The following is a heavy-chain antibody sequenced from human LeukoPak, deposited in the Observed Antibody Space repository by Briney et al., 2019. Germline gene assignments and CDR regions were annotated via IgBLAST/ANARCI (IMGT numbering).Heavy chain of an antibody. D-gene: IGHD6-19*01. CDR2: ISSSSSYI. J-gene: IGHJ4*02. Sequence: GGSLRLSCAASGFTFSSYSMNWVRQAPGKGLEWVSSISSSSSYIYYADSVKGRFTISRDNAKKSLYLQMTSLRAEDTAVYYCARGPPAVAGMPTDYWGQGTLVTVSS. CDR1: GFTFSSYS. CDR3: ARGPPAVAGMPTDY. V-gene: IGHV3-21*01.